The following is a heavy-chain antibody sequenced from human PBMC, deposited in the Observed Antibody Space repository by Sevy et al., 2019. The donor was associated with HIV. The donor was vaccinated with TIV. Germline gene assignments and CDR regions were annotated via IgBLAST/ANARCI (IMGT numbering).Heavy chain of an antibody. V-gene: IGHV3-23*01. CDR1: GFTFSNYA. CDR3: AKHSRGSTVVIPNAFDI. D-gene: IGHD4-17*01. Sequence: GGSLRLSCAASGFTFSNYAMTWVRQAPGKGLEWVSVISGSGGSTYYAYSVKGRFTISRDNSKSTLYLQMNSLRAEDTAVYYCAKHSRGSTVVIPNAFDIWGQGTMVTVSS. J-gene: IGHJ3*02. CDR2: ISGSGGST.